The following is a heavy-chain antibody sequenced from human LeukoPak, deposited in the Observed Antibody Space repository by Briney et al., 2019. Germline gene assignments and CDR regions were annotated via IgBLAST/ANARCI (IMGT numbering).Heavy chain of an antibody. J-gene: IGHJ4*02. CDR3: TRPFDYGDYLPFDY. V-gene: IGHV3-49*03. CDR1: GFTFGDYA. Sequence: GGSLRLSCTASGFTFGDYAMSWFRQAPGKGLEWVGLIRSKAYGGTTEYAASVKGRFTISRDDSKSIAYLQMNSLKTEDTAVYYCTRPFDYGDYLPFDYWGQGTLVTVSS. D-gene: IGHD4-17*01. CDR2: IRSKAYGGTT.